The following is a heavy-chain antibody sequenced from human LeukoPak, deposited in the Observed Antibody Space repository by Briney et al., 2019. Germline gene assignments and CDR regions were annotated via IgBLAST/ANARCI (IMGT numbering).Heavy chain of an antibody. D-gene: IGHD2-2*01. J-gene: IGHJ4*02. V-gene: IGHV4-34*01. CDR2: INPSVST. CDR3: AGDLEYCSSTSCPFDY. Sequence: PSETLSLTCAVYGGSFSGYYWSWIRQPPGKGLEWIGEINPSVSTNYNPSLKSRVTISVDTSKNQFTLKLNSVTAADTAVYYCAGDLEYCSSTSCPFDYWGQGTLDTVSS. CDR1: GGSFSGYY.